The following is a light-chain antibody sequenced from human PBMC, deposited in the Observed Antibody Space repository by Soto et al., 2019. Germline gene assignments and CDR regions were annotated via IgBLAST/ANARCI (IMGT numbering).Light chain of an antibody. CDR1: QTIFSW. J-gene: IGKJ2*03. Sequence: FQMTQSPSTLSASVGDRVNITCRASQTIFSWLAWYQQKPGKAPNLLIYKASSLESGVPSRYSGSGSGTEFTLTSSGLQPDDFATYYCQQYNTFPYSFGQGTKLEL. CDR3: QQYNTFPYS. V-gene: IGKV1-5*03. CDR2: KAS.